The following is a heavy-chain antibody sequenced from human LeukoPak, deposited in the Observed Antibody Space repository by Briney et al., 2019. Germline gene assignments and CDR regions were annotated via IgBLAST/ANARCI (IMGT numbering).Heavy chain of an antibody. V-gene: IGHV1-18*01. J-gene: IGHJ6*02. CDR3: ARDVFTDSSGWYGFRSSYYYYGMDV. CDR1: GYTFTSYG. CDR2: ISAYNGNT. D-gene: IGHD6-19*01. Sequence: ASVNVSCKASGYTFTSYGISWVRQAPGQGLEWLGWISAYNGNTNYAQKLQGRVTMTTDTSTSTAYMELRSLRSDDTAVYYCARDVFTDSSGWYGFRSSYYYYGMDVWGQGTTVTVSS.